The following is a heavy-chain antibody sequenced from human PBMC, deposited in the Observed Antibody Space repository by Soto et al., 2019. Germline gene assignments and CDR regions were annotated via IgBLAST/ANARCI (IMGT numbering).Heavy chain of an antibody. CDR3: ASGVGPTRWLQSTTPYYFDY. D-gene: IGHD5-12*01. J-gene: IGHJ4*02. Sequence: QVQLVQSGAEVKKPGSSVKVSCKASGGTFSSYTISWVRQAPGQGLEWMGRIIPILGLANYAQKFQGRVTLTPDKSTSTAYMDLRSLRSEDTAVYYCASGVGPTRWLQSTTPYYFDYWGQGTLVTVSS. CDR2: IIPILGLA. CDR1: GGTFSSYT. V-gene: IGHV1-69*02.